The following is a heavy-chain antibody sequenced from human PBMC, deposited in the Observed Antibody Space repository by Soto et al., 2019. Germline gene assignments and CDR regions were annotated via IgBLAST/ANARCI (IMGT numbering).Heavy chain of an antibody. D-gene: IGHD3-22*01. V-gene: IGHV1-18*01. CDR2: ISAYNGNT. Sequence: ASVKVSCKASGYTFTSYGISWVRQAPGQGLEWMGWISAYNGNTNYAQKLQGRVTMTTDTSTSTAYMELRSLRSDDTAVYYCARYYYDSSGYYHRGRYYYGMDVWGQGTKVTVSS. CDR1: GYTFTSYG. CDR3: ARYYYDSSGYYHRGRYYYGMDV. J-gene: IGHJ6*02.